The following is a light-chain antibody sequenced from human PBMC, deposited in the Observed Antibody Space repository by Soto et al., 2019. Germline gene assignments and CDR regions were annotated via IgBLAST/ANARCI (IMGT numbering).Light chain of an antibody. CDR1: QTILYSSSNQNY. V-gene: IGKV4-1*01. CDR3: QQYYSTPLT. J-gene: IGKJ4*01. CDR2: WAS. Sequence: DIVMTQSPDYLAVSLGERTTIDCKSSQTILYSSSNQNYLAWYQQKPGQPPKLLIYWASTRESGVPDRFSGSGSGTDFTLTISSLQAEDVAVYYCQQYYSTPLTFGGGTKVEIK.